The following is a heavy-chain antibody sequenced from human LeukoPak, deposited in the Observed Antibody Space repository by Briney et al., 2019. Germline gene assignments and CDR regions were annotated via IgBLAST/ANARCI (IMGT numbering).Heavy chain of an antibody. V-gene: IGHV6-1*01. CDR3: ARVTTMVRGATYNWFDP. CDR2: TYYRSKWYN. CDR1: GDSVSSNSAA. D-gene: IGHD3-10*01. J-gene: IGHJ5*02. Sequence: SQTLSLTCAISGDSVSSNSAAWNCIRQSPARGLEWLGRTYYRSKWYNDYAVSVKSRITINPDTSKNQFSLQLNSVTTEDAAVYYCARVTTMVRGATYNWFDPWGQGSLVTVSS.